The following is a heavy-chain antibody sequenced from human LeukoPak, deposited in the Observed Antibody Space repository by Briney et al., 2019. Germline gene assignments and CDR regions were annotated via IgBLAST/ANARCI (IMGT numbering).Heavy chain of an antibody. J-gene: IGHJ4*02. V-gene: IGHV4-4*09. D-gene: IGHD1-7*01. Sequence: SETLSLTCTVSGGSISSYYWSWIRQPPGKGLEWIGYIYTSGSTNYNPSLKSRVTISVDTSKNQFSLKLSSVTAADTAVYYCARGLELVDYFDYWGQGTLATVSS. CDR2: IYTSGST. CDR3: ARGLELVDYFDY. CDR1: GGSISSYY.